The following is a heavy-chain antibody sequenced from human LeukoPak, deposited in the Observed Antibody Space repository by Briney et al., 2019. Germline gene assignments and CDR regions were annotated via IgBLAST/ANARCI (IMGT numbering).Heavy chain of an antibody. CDR1: GFTLSSYA. CDR3: AKGRRDGYNFDFDY. V-gene: IGHV3-23*01. J-gene: IGHJ4*02. Sequence: PGGSLRLSCAASGFTLSSYAMSWVRQAPGKGLEWVSATSSSDAGTYYADSVKGRFTISRDNSKNTLYLQMNSLRAEDTAVYYCAKGRRDGYNFDFDYWGQGTLVTVSS. D-gene: IGHD5-24*01. CDR2: TSSSDAGT.